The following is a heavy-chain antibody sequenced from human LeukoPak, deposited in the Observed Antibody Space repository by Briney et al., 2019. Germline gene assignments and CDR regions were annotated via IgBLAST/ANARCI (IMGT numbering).Heavy chain of an antibody. J-gene: IGHJ3*02. CDR3: AREVRYAFDI. Sequence: GGSLRLSCAVSGIIFSSYSMNWVRQAPGKGLEWVSYISSSGSTIYYADSVKGRFTISRDNAKNSLYLQMNSLRAEDTAVYYCAREVRYAFDIWGQGTMVTVSS. CDR1: GIIFSSYS. CDR2: ISSSGSTI. V-gene: IGHV3-48*01.